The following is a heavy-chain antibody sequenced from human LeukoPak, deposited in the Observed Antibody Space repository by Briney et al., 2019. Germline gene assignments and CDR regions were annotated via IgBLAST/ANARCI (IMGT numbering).Heavy chain of an antibody. CDR2: ISTSGSAV. D-gene: IGHD3-10*01. CDR1: GFTFSDYY. J-gene: IGHJ6*02. CDR3: ARRAPFYYNSWSPTHDYGMDV. Sequence: PGGSLRRSCAASGFTFSDYYMAWIRQAPGKGLEWISYISTSGSAVYYADSVKGRFTMSRDNAKNSLYLQMNSLRAEDTAVYYCARRAPFYYNSWSPTHDYGMDVWGQGTTVTVSS. V-gene: IGHV3-11*01.